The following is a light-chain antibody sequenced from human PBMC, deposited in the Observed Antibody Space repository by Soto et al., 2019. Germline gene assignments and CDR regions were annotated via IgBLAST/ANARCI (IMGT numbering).Light chain of an antibody. CDR2: TND. J-gene: IGLJ3*02. Sequence: QSVLTQPPSASGPPGQRVVISCSGSSSNIGDNSVSWYQQLPGTAPKLLIYTNDQRPSGVPDRFSASKSGTSASLAISGLRSEDEADYHCSTWDDSLNGRVFGGGTKLTVL. CDR3: STWDDSLNGRV. V-gene: IGLV1-47*01. CDR1: SSNIGDNS.